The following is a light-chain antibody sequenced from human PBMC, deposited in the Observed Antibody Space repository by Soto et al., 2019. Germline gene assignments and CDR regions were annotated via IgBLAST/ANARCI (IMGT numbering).Light chain of an antibody. V-gene: IGKV4-1*01. CDR2: WAS. CDR1: QSLLYSSNNKNY. Sequence: DIVTTQSPDSLAVSLGERATINCKSSQSLLYSSNNKNYLAWYQQKPGQPPKLLIYWASTRKSGVPDRFSGSGSGTDFTLTISGLQAEDVAVYYCQQYYSTPPYTFGQGTKLEIK. J-gene: IGKJ2*01. CDR3: QQYYSTPPYT.